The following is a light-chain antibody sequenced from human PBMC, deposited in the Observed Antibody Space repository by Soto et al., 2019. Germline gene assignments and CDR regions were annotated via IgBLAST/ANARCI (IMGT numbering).Light chain of an antibody. CDR3: QVWDSSSDHPDNV. Sequence: SYELTQPPSVSVAPGKTARITCGGNNIGSKSVHWYQQKPGQAPVLVIYYDSDRPSGIPERFSGSNSGNTATLTISRVEAGDEADYYCQVWDSSSDHPDNVFGSGTQLTVL. J-gene: IGLJ6*01. V-gene: IGLV3-21*04. CDR1: NIGSKS. CDR2: YDS.